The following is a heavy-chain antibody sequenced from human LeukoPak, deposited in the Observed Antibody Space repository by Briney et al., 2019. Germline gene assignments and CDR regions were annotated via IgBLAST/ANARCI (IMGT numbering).Heavy chain of an antibody. CDR1: GFTFSSFA. J-gene: IGHJ5*02. CDR3: AKDLPTWFDP. CDR2: ITSGSEGT. V-gene: IGHV3-23*01. Sequence: GGSLRLSCAASGFTFSSFAMTWVRQVPGKGLESVSSITSGSEGTYYADSVRGRFTISRDNSKRMLYLQMNSLRVDDTAIYFCAKDLPTWFDPWGQGTLVTVSS.